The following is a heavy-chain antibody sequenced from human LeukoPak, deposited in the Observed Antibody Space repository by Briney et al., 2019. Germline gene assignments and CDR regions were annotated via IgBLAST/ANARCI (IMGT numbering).Heavy chain of an antibody. V-gene: IGHV3-23*01. CDR1: GFTFRRYA. D-gene: IGHD3-3*01. CDR2: ISGSGGST. J-gene: IGHJ4*02. Sequence: GGSLRLSCAASGFTFRRYALSWVRQAPGKGLEWVSAISGSGGSTYYADSVKGRFTISRDNSKNTLYLQMNSLRAEDTAVYYCAKDARFLEWLFQYWGQGTLVTVSS. CDR3: AKDARFLEWLFQY.